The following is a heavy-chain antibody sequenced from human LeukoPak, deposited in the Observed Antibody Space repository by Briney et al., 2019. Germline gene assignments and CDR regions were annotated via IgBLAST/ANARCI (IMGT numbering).Heavy chain of an antibody. J-gene: IGHJ5*02. V-gene: IGHV4-34*01. D-gene: IGHD6-13*01. Sequence: SETLSLTCGVFGGSVDFHYWSWIRQPPGKGLEWIAEINHSGSTNFNPSLQSRVTISLDKSKNQFSLNLTSATAADTAVYYCARVVWYSSPFDPWGQGTLVTVSS. CDR3: ARVVWYSSPFDP. CDR1: GGSVDFHY. CDR2: INHSGST.